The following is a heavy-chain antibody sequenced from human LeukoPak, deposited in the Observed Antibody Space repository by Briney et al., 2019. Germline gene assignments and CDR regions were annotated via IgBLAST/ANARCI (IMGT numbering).Heavy chain of an antibody. V-gene: IGHV3-21*01. D-gene: IGHD1-20*01. CDR3: ARDPPFIIGTTFFDY. CDR2: ISTSSTYV. Sequence: PGGSLGLSCAASGFPSSGFSINGAPRPPGRGRVGGSPISTSSTYVYYADSVKGRFTISRDNAKNSLYLQMNSLRAEDTAVYYCARDPPFIIGTTFFDYWGQGTLVTVSS. CDR1: GFPSSGFS. J-gene: IGHJ4*02.